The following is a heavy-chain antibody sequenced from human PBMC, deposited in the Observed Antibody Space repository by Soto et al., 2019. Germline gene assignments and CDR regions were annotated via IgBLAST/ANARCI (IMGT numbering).Heavy chain of an antibody. V-gene: IGHV3-33*01. CDR3: ARDLLFHDSSSYYYAP. Sequence: QVQLVESGGGVVQPGRSLRLSCAASGFTFSSYGMHWVRQAPGKGLEWVAVIWYDGSNKYYADSVKGRFTISRDNSKNTLYRQMNSLRAADTAVYYCARDLLFHDSSSYYYAPWGQGTLVTVSS. CDR1: GFTFSSYG. D-gene: IGHD3-22*01. J-gene: IGHJ5*02. CDR2: IWYDGSNK.